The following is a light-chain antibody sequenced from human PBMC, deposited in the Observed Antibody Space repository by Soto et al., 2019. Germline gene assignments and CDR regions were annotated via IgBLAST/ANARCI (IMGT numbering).Light chain of an antibody. CDR1: QSVNSSY. Sequence: EVVGTHSPGTLPFSPGERATLSCRASQSVNSSYLARYQQKPGQAPRLLIYGASSRATGIPDRFSGSGSGTDFTLTISILEPEESAVYYCQQYGSSPLTFGPGTKVDI. CDR3: QQYGSSPLT. V-gene: IGKV3-20*01. J-gene: IGKJ3*01. CDR2: GAS.